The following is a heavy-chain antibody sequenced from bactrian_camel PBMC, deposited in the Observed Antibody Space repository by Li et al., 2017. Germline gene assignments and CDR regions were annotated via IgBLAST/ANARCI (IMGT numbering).Heavy chain of an antibody. J-gene: IGHJ4*01. Sequence: VQLVESGGGSVQTGETLRLSCLGVGVTFEGADMNWYRQPPGKRCELVASISSDGRTYYPDTVKGRFTISADNAKNTLYLQMNSLKPQDTAVYYCASEGGRSWYGPLAGWGQGTQVTVS. CDR1: GVTFEGAD. CDR2: ISSDGRT. D-gene: IGHD6*01. V-gene: IGHV3S55*01. CDR3: ASEGGRSWYGPLAG.